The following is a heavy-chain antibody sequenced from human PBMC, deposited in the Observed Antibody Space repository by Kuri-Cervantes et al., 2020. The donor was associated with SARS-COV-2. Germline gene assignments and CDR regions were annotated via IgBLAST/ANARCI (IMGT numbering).Heavy chain of an antibody. J-gene: IGHJ3*02. V-gene: IGHV4-39*07. CDR2: IYYSGST. D-gene: IGHD6-13*01. CDR1: GGPISSRNFY. Sequence: GSLRLSCSVSGGPISSRNFYWGWIRQPPGKGLEWIGNIYYSGSTYYSPSLKSRVTISVDTSKNQFSLRLNSVTAADTAVYYCARDRSSNWFSTRVAFDIWGQGTMVTVSS. CDR3: ARDRSSNWFSTRVAFDI.